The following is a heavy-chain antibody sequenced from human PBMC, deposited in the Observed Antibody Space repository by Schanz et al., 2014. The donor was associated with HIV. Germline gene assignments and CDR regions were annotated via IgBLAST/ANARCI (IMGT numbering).Heavy chain of an antibody. Sequence: QVQVVESGGGVVQPGRSLRLSCAASGFTFSSYGMHWVRQAPGKGLEWVAVIWHDGSSKYYGDSVKGRFTISRDNSKNTLYLQMASLRDEDTAVYYCARDPSGNYYRYHFDYWGQGTLVIVSS. CDR1: GFTFSSYG. CDR3: ARDPSGNYYRYHFDY. J-gene: IGHJ4*02. V-gene: IGHV3-33*01. CDR2: IWHDGSSK. D-gene: IGHD1-26*01.